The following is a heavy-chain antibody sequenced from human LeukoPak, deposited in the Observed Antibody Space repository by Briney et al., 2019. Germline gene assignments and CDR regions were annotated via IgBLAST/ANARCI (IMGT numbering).Heavy chain of an antibody. D-gene: IGHD2-15*01. V-gene: IGHV3-9*01. CDR3: ARGDINSPSG. J-gene: IGHJ3*01. Sequence: PGGSLRLSCAASGFTFDDYAMHWVRQAPGKGLEWVSGISWNSGSIGYADSVKGRFTISRDNAKNSLYLQMNSLRVEDTAVYYCARGDINSPSGWGQGTLVTVSS. CDR2: ISWNSGSI. CDR1: GFTFDDYA.